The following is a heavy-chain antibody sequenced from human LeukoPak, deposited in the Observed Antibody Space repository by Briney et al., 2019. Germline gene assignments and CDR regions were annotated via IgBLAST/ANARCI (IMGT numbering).Heavy chain of an antibody. CDR2: INPNSGDT. V-gene: IGHV1-2*06. CDR1: GYTFTGYY. D-gene: IGHD1-14*01. J-gene: IGHJ4*02. CDR3: AKAKPQGSDRDFDY. Sequence: GASVKVSCKASGYTFTGYYMHWVRQAPGQGLEWMGRINPNSGDTNYAQKFQGRVTMTGDTSITTAYMELNSLRSDDTAVYYCAKAKPQGSDRDFDYWGQGTLATVSS.